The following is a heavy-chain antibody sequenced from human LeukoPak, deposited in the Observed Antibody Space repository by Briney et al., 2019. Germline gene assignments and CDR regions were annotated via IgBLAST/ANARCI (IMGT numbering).Heavy chain of an antibody. V-gene: IGHV4-34*01. CDR2: INDSRST. CDR3: ARGAAAGSPLGY. CDR1: GGSFSGYY. Sequence: SETLSLTCAVYGGSFSGYYWNWIRQPPGKGLEWIGEINDSRSTNYNPSLKSRVTISVDTSKNQFSLKLSSVTAADTAVYYCARGAAAGSPLGYWGQGTLGTVSS. D-gene: IGHD6-13*01. J-gene: IGHJ4*02.